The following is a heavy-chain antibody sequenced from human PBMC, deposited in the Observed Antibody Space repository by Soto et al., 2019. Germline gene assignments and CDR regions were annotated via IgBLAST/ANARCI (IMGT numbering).Heavy chain of an antibody. D-gene: IGHD3-22*01. CDR1: GFTFSSYS. V-gene: IGHV3-21*01. CDR2: ISSSSSYI. CDR3: AREFYYYDSSGYYYYGMDV. Sequence: GGSLRLSCAASGFTFSSYSMNWVRQAPGKGLEWVSSISSSSSYIYYADSVKGRFTISRDNAKNSLYLQMNSLRAEDMAVYYCAREFYYYDSSGYYYYGMDVWGQGTTVTVSS. J-gene: IGHJ6*02.